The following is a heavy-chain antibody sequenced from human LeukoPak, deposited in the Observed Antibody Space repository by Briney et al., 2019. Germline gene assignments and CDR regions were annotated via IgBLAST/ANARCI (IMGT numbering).Heavy chain of an antibody. V-gene: IGHV3-20*04. D-gene: IGHD2-2*01. CDR1: GFTFDDYG. J-gene: IGHJ3*02. Sequence: PGGSLRLSCAASGFTFDDYGMSWVRQAPGKGLEWVSGINWNGGSTGYADSVKGRFAISRDNAKNSLYLQMNSLRAEDTALYYCARKSSTSAPTVRGAFDIWGQGTMVTVSS. CDR3: ARKSSTSAPTVRGAFDI. CDR2: INWNGGST.